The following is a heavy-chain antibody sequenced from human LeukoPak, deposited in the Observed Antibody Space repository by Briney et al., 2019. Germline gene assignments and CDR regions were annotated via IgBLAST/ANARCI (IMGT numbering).Heavy chain of an antibody. J-gene: IGHJ5*02. CDR2: IYYSGNS. D-gene: IGHD3-10*01. V-gene: IGHV4-31*03. Sequence: SETLSLTCTVSGDSISSGSYYWNWIRQHPGKGLEWIGYIYYSGNSYYNPSLKSRGTISVDSSKNHFSLNLISVTAADTAVYYCARGVSMPRGDDIHNSFVPWRQRTLATVSS. CDR1: GDSISSGSYY. CDR3: ARGVSMPRGDDIHNSFVP.